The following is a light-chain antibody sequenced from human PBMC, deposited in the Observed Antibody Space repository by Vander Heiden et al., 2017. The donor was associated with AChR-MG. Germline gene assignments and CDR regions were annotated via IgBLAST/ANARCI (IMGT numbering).Light chain of an antibody. CDR2: HND. Sequence: QSGLTQPPSASRTPVQTDTMSCSGTGFNIARNGVHWYQQVPGTAPKLLIYHNDHRPSGVPDRFSGSKSGTSASLAISGLQADDEADYYCAVVDDSRDGWVFGGGTKLTVL. J-gene: IGLJ3*02. CDR3: AVVDDSRDGWV. V-gene: IGLV1-44*01. CDR1: GFNIARNG.